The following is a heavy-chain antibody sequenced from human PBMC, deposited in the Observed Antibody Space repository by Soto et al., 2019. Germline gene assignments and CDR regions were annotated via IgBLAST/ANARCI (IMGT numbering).Heavy chain of an antibody. V-gene: IGHV4-34*01. CDR3: ARESVRERWYYYYYYGMDV. CDR2: ISHSGST. CDR1: GGSFIGYY. D-gene: IGHD3-10*01. Sequence: SETLSLTCAVYGGSFIGYYRSWIRQPPGKGLEWIGEISHSGSTNYNPSLKSRVTISVDTSKNQFSLKLSSVTAADTAVYYCARESVRERWYYYYYYGMDVWGQGTTGTVS. J-gene: IGHJ6*02.